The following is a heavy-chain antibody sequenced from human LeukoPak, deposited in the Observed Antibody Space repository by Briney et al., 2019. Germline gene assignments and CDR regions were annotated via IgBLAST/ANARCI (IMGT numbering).Heavy chain of an antibody. CDR2: ISSSSSYI. D-gene: IGHD6-13*01. V-gene: IGHV3-21*01. Sequence: GGSLRLSCAASGFAFSSYSMNWVRQAPGKGLEWVSSISSSSSYIYYADSVKGRFTISRDNAKNSLYLQMNSLRAEDTAVYYCARGHQQQLVLGAFDIWGQGTMVTVSS. CDR3: ARGHQQQLVLGAFDI. CDR1: GFAFSSYS. J-gene: IGHJ3*02.